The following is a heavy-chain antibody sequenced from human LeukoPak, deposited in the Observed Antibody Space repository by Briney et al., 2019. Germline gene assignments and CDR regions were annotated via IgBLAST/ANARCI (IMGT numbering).Heavy chain of an antibody. J-gene: IGHJ4*02. CDR3: ARSGTPYSLDY. Sequence: PSETLSLTCAVSGGSITSSNWWSWVRQPPGKGLEWIGEIDLRGNTNYNPSLKSRVTMSVDKPKNQFSLKLSSVTAADTAVYYCARSGTPYSLDYWGQGTLVTVSS. V-gene: IGHV4-4*02. CDR2: IDLRGNT. D-gene: IGHD2-21*01. CDR1: GGSITSSNW.